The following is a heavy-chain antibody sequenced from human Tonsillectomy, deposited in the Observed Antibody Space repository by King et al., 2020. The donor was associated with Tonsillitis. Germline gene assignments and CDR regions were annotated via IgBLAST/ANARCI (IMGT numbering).Heavy chain of an antibody. CDR3: ARYVSGGFDY. J-gene: IGHJ4*02. CDR2: MHYIGNI. Sequence: QLQESGPGVVKPSETLSLTCTVSGGSKSSSDHYWAWIRQPPGKGLEWIGYMHYIGNIFYNPSLKSRSTISGGTSENRFSLKLSSVTAADTAVYLCARYVSGGFDYWGQGALVTVSS. D-gene: IGHD1-26*01. V-gene: IGHV4-39*01. CDR1: GGSKSSSDHY.